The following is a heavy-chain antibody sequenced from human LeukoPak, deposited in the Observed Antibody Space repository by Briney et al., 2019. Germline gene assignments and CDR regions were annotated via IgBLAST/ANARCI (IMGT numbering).Heavy chain of an antibody. J-gene: IGHJ4*02. CDR2: IYPGDSDT. Sequence: GESLKISCKGSGHSFTSYWIGWVRQMPGKGLEWMGIIYPGDSDTRYSPSFQGQVTISADKSISTAYLQWSSLKASDTAMYYCVRRGAHWATKPYYFDYWGQGTLVTVSS. V-gene: IGHV5-51*01. CDR3: VRRGAHWATKPYYFDY. CDR1: GHSFTSYW. D-gene: IGHD5-12*01.